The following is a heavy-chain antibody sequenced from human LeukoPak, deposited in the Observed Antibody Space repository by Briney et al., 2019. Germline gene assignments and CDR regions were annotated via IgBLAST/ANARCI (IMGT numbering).Heavy chain of an antibody. CDR1: GGSFSGYY. Sequence: SETLSLTCAVYGGSFSGYYWSWIRQPPGKGLEWIGEINHSGSTNYNPSLKSRVTISVDTSKNQFSLKLSSVTAADTAVYYCARRPTYYYDSSGYRRDAFDIWGQGTMVTVSS. CDR2: INHSGST. D-gene: IGHD3-22*01. CDR3: ARRPTYYYDSSGYRRDAFDI. V-gene: IGHV4-34*01. J-gene: IGHJ3*02.